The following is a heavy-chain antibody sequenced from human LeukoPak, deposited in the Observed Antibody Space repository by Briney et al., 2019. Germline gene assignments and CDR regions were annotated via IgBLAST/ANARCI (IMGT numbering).Heavy chain of an antibody. J-gene: IGHJ4*02. CDR1: GFTVSSNY. Sequence: GGSLRLSCAASGFTVSSNYMNWFRQAPGKGLEWVSVIYTSDTTYYADSVKGRFTISRDNSKNTLYLHMNNLRAEDTAVYYCARRTYYYSSGSWASDYWGQGTLVTVSS. D-gene: IGHD3-10*01. V-gene: IGHV3-66*01. CDR3: ARRTYYYSSGSWASDY. CDR2: IYTSDTT.